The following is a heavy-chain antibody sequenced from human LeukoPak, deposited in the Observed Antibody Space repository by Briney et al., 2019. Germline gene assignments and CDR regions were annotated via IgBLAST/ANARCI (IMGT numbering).Heavy chain of an antibody. CDR2: ISSSSSYI. CDR3: ARDQGTYDILTGYYSSNAFDI. J-gene: IGHJ3*02. V-gene: IGHV3-21*01. CDR1: GFTFSSYS. D-gene: IGHD3-9*01. Sequence: GGSLRLSCAASGFTFSSYSMNWVRQAPGKGLEWVSSISSSSSYIYYADSVKGRFTISRDNAKNSLYLQMNSLRAEDTAVYYCARDQGTYDILTGYYSSNAFDIWGQGTMVTVSS.